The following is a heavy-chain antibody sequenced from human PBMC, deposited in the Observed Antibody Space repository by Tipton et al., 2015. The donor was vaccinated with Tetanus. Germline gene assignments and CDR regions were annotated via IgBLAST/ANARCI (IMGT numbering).Heavy chain of an antibody. D-gene: IGHD3-10*01. CDR2: TYYRSKWYN. CDR3: VRGNYNFDY. V-gene: IGHV6-1*01. Sequence: VKPSQTLSLSCGISGESVSSTAASWNWIRQTPSRGLEWLGRTYYRSKWYNQYAPAVQSRITVSPDTSKNQFSLQLSSVTPEDTAVYYCVRGNYNFDYWGQGILVTVAS. CDR1: GESVSSTAAS. J-gene: IGHJ4*02.